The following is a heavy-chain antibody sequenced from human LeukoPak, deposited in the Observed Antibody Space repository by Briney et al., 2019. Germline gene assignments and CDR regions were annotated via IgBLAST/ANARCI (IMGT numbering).Heavy chain of an antibody. D-gene: IGHD6-19*01. Sequence: PGRSLRLSCAASGFTFSSYGMHWVRQAPGEGLEWVAVIWYDGSNKYYADSVKGRFTISRDNSKNTLYLQMNSLRAEDTAVYYCARGVAGTWWFDPWGQGTLITVSS. J-gene: IGHJ5*02. CDR2: IWYDGSNK. CDR3: ARGVAGTWWFDP. V-gene: IGHV3-33*01. CDR1: GFTFSSYG.